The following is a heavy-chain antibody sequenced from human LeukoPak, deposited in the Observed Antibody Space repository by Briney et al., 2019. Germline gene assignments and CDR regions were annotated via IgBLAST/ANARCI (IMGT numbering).Heavy chain of an antibody. V-gene: IGHV3-21*06. CDR3: ARLVSRIALAGADY. Sequence: GGSLRLSCAASGFTFSSYSMNWVRQAPGKGLEWVSSISSSSTYIYYADSVKGRFTVSRDNAENSLYLQMNSLRAEDTAVYYCARLVSRIALAGADYWGQGTLVTVS. J-gene: IGHJ4*02. CDR1: GFTFSSYS. CDR2: ISSSSTYI. D-gene: IGHD6-19*01.